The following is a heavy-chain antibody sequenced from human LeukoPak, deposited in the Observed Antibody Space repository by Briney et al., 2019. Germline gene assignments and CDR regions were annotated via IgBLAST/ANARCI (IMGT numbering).Heavy chain of an antibody. V-gene: IGHV4-38-2*02. J-gene: IGHJ4*02. CDR1: GYSISRGYS. Sequence: SETLSLTCTVSGYSISRGYSWGWIRPPPGKGLEWIGNIYHSGSTNYSPSLKSRVTISVDTSKNQFSLKLSSVTAADTAVYFCAREDYYNSGGYYLDYWGQGTLVTVSS. CDR3: AREDYYNSGGYYLDY. D-gene: IGHD3-22*01. CDR2: IYHSGST.